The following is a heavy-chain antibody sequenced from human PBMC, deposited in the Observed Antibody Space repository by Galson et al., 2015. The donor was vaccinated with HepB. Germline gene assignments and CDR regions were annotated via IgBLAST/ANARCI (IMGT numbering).Heavy chain of an antibody. V-gene: IGHV4-39*07. CDR1: GGSISSSSYY. CDR3: ARLYGYYGAFDI. CDR2: IYYSGST. D-gene: IGHD3-10*01. Sequence: ETLSLTCTVSGGSISSSSYYWGWIRQPPGKGLEWIGSIYYSGSTYYNPSLKSRVTISVDTSKNQFSLKLSSVTAADTAVYYCARLYGYYGAFDIWGQGTMVTVSS. J-gene: IGHJ3*02.